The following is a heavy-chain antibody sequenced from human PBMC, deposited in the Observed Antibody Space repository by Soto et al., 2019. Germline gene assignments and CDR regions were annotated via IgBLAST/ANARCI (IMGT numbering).Heavy chain of an antibody. CDR2: INHSGST. Sequence: SETLSLTCAVYGGSFSGYYWSWIRQPPGKGLEWIGEINHSGSTNYNPSLKSRVTISVDTSKNQFSLKLSSVTAADTAVYYCARGSGYDYGNYYYYYMDVWGKGTTVTVSS. D-gene: IGHD5-12*01. CDR1: GGSFSGYY. V-gene: IGHV4-34*01. J-gene: IGHJ6*03. CDR3: ARGSGYDYGNYYYYYMDV.